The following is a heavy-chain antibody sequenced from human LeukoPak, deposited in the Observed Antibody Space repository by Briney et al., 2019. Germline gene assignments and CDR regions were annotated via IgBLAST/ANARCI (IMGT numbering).Heavy chain of an antibody. J-gene: IGHJ4*02. CDR2: IGAYSGNT. Sequence: ASVKVSCKASGYTFTGYYMNWVRQAPGQGLEWMGWIGAYSGNTSYAQKLQGRVTMTTDTSTSTAYMELRSLRSDDTAVYYCARGNKRQVGATSFWGQGTLVTVSS. V-gene: IGHV1-18*04. CDR1: GYTFTGYY. CDR3: ARGNKRQVGATSF. D-gene: IGHD1-26*01.